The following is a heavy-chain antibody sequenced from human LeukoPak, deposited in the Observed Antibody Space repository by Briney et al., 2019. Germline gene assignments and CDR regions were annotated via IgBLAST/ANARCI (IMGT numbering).Heavy chain of an antibody. D-gene: IGHD3-10*01. V-gene: IGHV1-24*01. CDR3: ARIATGMVRGVNWFDP. CDR1: GYTLTELS. CDR2: FDPEDGET. J-gene: IGHJ5*02. Sequence: ASVKVSCKVSGYTLTELSMHWVRQAPGKGLEWMGGFDPEDGETIYAQKFQGRVTMTEDTSTDTAYMELSSLRSEDTAVYYCARIATGMVRGVNWFDPWGQGTLVTVSS.